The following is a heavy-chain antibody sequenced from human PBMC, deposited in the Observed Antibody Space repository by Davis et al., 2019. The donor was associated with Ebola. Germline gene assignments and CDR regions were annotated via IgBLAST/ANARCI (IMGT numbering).Heavy chain of an antibody. CDR2: ISAYNGNT. D-gene: IGHD3-10*01. CDR1: GYTFTSYG. CDR3: ARGVTMVRGETWFDP. J-gene: IGHJ5*02. V-gene: IGHV1-18*04. Sequence: ASVKVSCKASGYTFTSYGISWVRQPPGQGLEWMGWISAYNGNTNYAQKLQGRVTMTTDTSTSTAYMELRSLRSDDTAVYYCARGVTMVRGETWFDPWGKGTLVTVSP.